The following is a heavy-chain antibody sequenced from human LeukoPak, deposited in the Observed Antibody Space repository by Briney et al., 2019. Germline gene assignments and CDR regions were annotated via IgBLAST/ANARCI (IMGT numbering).Heavy chain of an antibody. D-gene: IGHD6-19*01. CDR3: ARDLAYSSGVRAGWFDP. CDR1: GGTFSSYA. V-gene: IGHV1-69*13. CDR2: IIPIFGTA. Sequence: GASVKVSCKASGGTFSSYAISWVRQAPGQGLKWMGGIIPIFGTANYAQKFQGRVTITADESTSTAYMELSSLRSEDTAVYCCARDLAYSSGVRAGWFDPWGQGTLVTVSS. J-gene: IGHJ5*02.